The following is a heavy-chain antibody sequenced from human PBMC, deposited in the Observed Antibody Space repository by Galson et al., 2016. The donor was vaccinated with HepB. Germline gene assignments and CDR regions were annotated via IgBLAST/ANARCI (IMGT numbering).Heavy chain of an antibody. CDR2: THYRSKWFH. J-gene: IGHJ3*02. Sequence: CAISGDSVSSNSAAWSWIRQSPSRGLEWLGRTHYRSKWFHDCAVSVRSRMNINPDTSKNQFSLQLNSMTPEETAVYYCARGASERRAFDIWGQGTMVTVSS. CDR1: GDSVSSNSAA. D-gene: IGHD3-16*01. V-gene: IGHV6-1*01. CDR3: ARGASERRAFDI.